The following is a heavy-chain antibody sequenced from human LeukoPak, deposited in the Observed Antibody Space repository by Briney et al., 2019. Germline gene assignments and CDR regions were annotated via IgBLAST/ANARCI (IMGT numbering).Heavy chain of an antibody. CDR1: GFTFSSYW. J-gene: IGHJ6*03. Sequence: PGGSLRLSCAASGFTFSSYWMHWVRQAPGKGLVWVSRINSDGSSTSYADSVKGRFTISRDNAKNTLYLQMNSLRAEDTAVYYCARPVRHYHCSGGGCYSLDYMDVWGKGTTVTVSS. CDR2: INSDGSST. CDR3: ARPVRHYHCSGGGCYSLDYMDV. V-gene: IGHV3-74*01. D-gene: IGHD2-15*01.